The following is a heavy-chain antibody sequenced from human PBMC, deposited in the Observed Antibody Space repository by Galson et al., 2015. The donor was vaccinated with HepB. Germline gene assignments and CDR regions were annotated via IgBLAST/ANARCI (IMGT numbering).Heavy chain of an antibody. D-gene: IGHD2-21*01. V-gene: IGHV3-33*01. CDR2: VWYDGTKQ. CDR1: GFVFSSHG. CDR3: WMIGTDFDC. Sequence: SLRLSCAASGFVFSSHGMHWARQAPGKGLEWVAVVWYDGTKQYYSESVEGRFTISRDNSKNMVYLQMNSLRVEDTAVYYCWMIGTDFDCWSQRTLVTVSS. J-gene: IGHJ4*02.